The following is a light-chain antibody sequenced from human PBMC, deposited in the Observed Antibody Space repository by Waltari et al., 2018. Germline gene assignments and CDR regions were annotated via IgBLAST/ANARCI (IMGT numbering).Light chain of an antibody. V-gene: IGLV2-14*03. J-gene: IGLJ1*01. Sequence: QSALTQPASVSGSPGPSITISCTGTSSDIGAYNFVSWYQKHPGKAPKVMIYDVNNRPSVVSSRFSGSKSGNPASLTISGLQAEDEADYYCSSYTTGSTRYVFGSGTKVTVL. CDR2: DVN. CDR1: SSDIGAYNF. CDR3: SSYTTGSTRYV.